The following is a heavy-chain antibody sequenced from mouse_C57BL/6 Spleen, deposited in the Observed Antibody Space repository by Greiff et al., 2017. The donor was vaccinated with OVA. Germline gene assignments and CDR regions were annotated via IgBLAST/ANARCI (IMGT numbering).Heavy chain of an antibody. V-gene: IGHV1-52*01. Sequence: QVQLQQPGAELVRPGSSVKLSCKASGYTFTSYWMHWVKQRPIQGLEWIGNIDPSDSETHYNQKFKDKATLTVDKSSSTAYMQLSSLTSEDSAVYYCARNYYGSILDYWGQGTTLTVSS. CDR1: GYTFTSYW. CDR2: IDPSDSET. J-gene: IGHJ2*01. D-gene: IGHD1-1*01. CDR3: ARNYYGSILDY.